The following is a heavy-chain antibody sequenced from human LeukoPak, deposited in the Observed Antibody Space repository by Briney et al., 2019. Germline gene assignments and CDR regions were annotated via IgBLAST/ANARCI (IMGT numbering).Heavy chain of an antibody. V-gene: IGHV3-20*04. CDR3: VRVAEIAVATNWYFDL. CDR2: INWNGGST. Sequence: GGSLRLSCAASGFTFDDYGMSWVRQAPGKGLEWVSGINWNGGSTGYADSVKGRFTISRDNAKNSLYLQMNSLRAEDTALYYCVRVAEIAVATNWYFDLGRRGSLVTVSS. D-gene: IGHD6-19*01. J-gene: IGHJ2*01. CDR1: GFTFDDYG.